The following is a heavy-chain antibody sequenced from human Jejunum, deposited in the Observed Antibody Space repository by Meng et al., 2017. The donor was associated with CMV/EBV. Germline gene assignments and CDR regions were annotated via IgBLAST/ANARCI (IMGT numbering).Heavy chain of an antibody. Sequence: NYWMCWVRQAPGKGLASVANIKQDGSEKYYLDSVKGRFTISRDNAKNSLYLQMNSLRAEDTAVYYCARDWGHFSGSGSYYSRFDYWGQGTLVTVSS. D-gene: IGHD3-10*01. V-gene: IGHV3-7*01. J-gene: IGHJ4*02. CDR3: ARDWGHFSGSGSYYSRFDY. CDR2: IKQDGSEK. CDR1: NYW.